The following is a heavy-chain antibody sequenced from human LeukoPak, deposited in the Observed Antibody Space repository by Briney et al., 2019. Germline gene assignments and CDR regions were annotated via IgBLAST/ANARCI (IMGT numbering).Heavy chain of an antibody. CDR3: AIHNPSSYGMDV. CDR1: GGTFSSYA. V-gene: IGHV1-69*13. J-gene: IGHJ6*02. CDR2: IIPIFGTA. Sequence: GASVKVSCKASGGTFSSYAISWVRQAPGQGLEWMGGIIPIFGTANYAQKFQGRVTITADESTSTAYMELSSLRSEDTAVYYCAIHNPSSYGMDVWGQGTTVTVSS. D-gene: IGHD1-1*01.